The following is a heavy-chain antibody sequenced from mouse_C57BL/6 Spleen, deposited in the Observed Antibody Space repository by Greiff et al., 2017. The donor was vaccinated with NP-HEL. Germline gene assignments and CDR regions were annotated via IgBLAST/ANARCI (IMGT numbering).Heavy chain of an antibody. J-gene: IGHJ3*01. CDR2: IWSDGST. CDR3: ARHGVTGSSGSWFAY. V-gene: IGHV2-6-1*01. Sequence: VKLKESGPGLVAPSQSLSITCTVSGFSLTSYGVHWVRQPPGKGLEWLVVIWSDGSTTYNSALKSRLSISKDNSKSQVFLKMNSLQTDDTAMYYCARHGVTGSSGSWFAYWGQGTLVTVSA. CDR1: GFSLTSYG. D-gene: IGHD1-1*01.